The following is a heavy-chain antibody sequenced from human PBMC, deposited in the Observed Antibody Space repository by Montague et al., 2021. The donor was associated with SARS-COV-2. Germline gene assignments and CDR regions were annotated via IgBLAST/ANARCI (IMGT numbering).Heavy chain of an antibody. Sequence: SETLSLTCTVSGYSISSGYYWGWIRQPPGKGLKWIGSIYHSGSTYYNPSLKSRVTISVDTSKNQFSLKLSSVTAADTAVYYCAVNSNYYYYYGMDVWGQGTTVTVSS. CDR2: IYHSGST. D-gene: IGHD4-11*01. CDR1: GYSISSGYY. J-gene: IGHJ6*02. CDR3: AVNSNYYYYYGMDV. V-gene: IGHV4-38-2*02.